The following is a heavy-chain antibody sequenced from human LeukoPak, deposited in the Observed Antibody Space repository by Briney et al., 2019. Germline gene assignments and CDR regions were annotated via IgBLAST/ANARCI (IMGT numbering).Heavy chain of an antibody. Sequence: ASVKVSCKASGYTFTGYYMHWVRQAPGQGLEWMGWINPNSGGTNYAQKFQGRVTMTRDTSITTDYMELSRLRSDDTAVYYCARVVAGNWFDPWGQGTLVTVSS. J-gene: IGHJ5*02. V-gene: IGHV1-2*02. CDR2: INPNSGGT. CDR3: ARVVAGNWFDP. CDR1: GYTFTGYY. D-gene: IGHD6-19*01.